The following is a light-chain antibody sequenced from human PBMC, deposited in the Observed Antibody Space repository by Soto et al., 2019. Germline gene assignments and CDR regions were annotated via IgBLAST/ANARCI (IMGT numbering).Light chain of an antibody. CDR2: EVS. J-gene: IGLJ1*01. CDR3: SSYAGTNTVYV. V-gene: IGLV2-8*01. Sequence: QSALTQPPSASGSPGQSVTISCTGTSSDVGGYNYVSWYQQHPGKAPKLMIYEVSKRPSGVPDRFSGSKSGNKASLTVSGLQVEDEADYYCSSYAGTNTVYVFGPGTKVTAL. CDR1: SSDVGGYNY.